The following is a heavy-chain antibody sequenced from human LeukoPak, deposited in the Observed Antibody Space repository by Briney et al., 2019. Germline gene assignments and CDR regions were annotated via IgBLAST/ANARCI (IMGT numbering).Heavy chain of an antibody. V-gene: IGHV3-21*01. CDR3: ARAPYYDSSGYYYGAHYFDY. J-gene: IGHJ4*02. D-gene: IGHD3-22*01. CDR1: GFTFSSYS. CDR2: ISSSSSYI. Sequence: GGSLRPSCAASGFTFSSYSMSWVRQAPGKGLEWVSSISSSSSYIYYADSVKGRFTISRDNAKNSLYLQMNSLRAEDTAVYYCARAPYYDSSGYYYGAHYFDYWGQGTLVTVSS.